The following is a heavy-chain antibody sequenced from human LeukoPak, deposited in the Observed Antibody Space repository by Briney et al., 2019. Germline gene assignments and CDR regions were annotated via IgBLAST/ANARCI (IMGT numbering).Heavy chain of an antibody. CDR2: IRSKANSYAT. D-gene: IGHD1-26*01. Sequence: GGSLRLSCAASGFTFSGSAMHWVRQASGKGLEWVGRIRSKANSYATAYAASVKGRFTISRDDSKNTAYLQMNSLKTEDTAVYYCARRALKLPFSASFALRPSSKNAFDIWGQGTMVTVSS. V-gene: IGHV3-73*01. CDR3: ARRALKLPFSASFALRPSSKNAFDI. CDR1: GFTFSGSA. J-gene: IGHJ3*02.